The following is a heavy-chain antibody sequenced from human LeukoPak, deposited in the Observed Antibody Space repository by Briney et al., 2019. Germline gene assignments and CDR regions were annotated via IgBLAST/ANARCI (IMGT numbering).Heavy chain of an antibody. CDR3: ARARAYSYGSDFDY. Sequence: PGGSLRLSCAASGFXFSSYAMSWVRQAPGKGLQWVSAISGSGGSTYYADSVKGRFTISRDNSKNTLYLQMNSLRAEDTAVYYCARARAYSYGSDFDYWGQGTLVTVSS. V-gene: IGHV3-23*01. D-gene: IGHD5-18*01. CDR2: ISGSGGST. CDR1: GFXFSSYA. J-gene: IGHJ4*02.